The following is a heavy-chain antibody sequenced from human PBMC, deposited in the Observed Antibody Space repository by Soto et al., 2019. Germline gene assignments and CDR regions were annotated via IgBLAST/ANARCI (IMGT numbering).Heavy chain of an antibody. CDR2: IKSKSDGGTT. Sequence: EVQLVESGGGLVEPGGSLRLSCAASGFTFSDAWMSWVRQAPGKGLDWVGRIKSKSDGGTTEYAAPVRGRFTISRDDSKNTLYLQMNSLKTEDTAVYYCTTDLWRIAAVVGSTGYFNPWGQGTPVAVSS. J-gene: IGHJ5*02. CDR1: GFTFSDAW. D-gene: IGHD2-15*01. V-gene: IGHV3-15*01. CDR3: TTDLWRIAAVVGSTGYFNP.